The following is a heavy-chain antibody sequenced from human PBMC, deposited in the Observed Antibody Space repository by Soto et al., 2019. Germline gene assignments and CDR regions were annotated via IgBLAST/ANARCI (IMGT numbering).Heavy chain of an antibody. V-gene: IGHV4-34*01. Sequence: ASENLSVTYAVYGGSFSGYYWSGIRQPPGKGLEWIGEINHSGSTNYNPSLKSRVTISVDTSKNQFSLKLSSVTAADTAVYYCARGEVGYWYAFRYYHYGLDVSGQGTTVTVSS. CDR3: ARGEVGYWYAFRYYHYGLDV. D-gene: IGHD5-18*01. CDR2: INHSGST. CDR1: GGSFSGYY. J-gene: IGHJ6*02.